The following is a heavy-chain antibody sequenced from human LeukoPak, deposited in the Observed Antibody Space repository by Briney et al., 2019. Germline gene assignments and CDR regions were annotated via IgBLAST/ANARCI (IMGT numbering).Heavy chain of an antibody. CDR2: INHSGST. D-gene: IGHD3-22*01. CDR1: GGSFSGYY. Sequence: SETLSLTCAVYGGSFSGYYWSWIRQPPGKGLEWIGEINHSGSTNYNPSLKSRVTISVDTSKNQFSLKLSSVTAADTAAYYCAGASYYYDSSGYYYYFDYWGQGTLVTVSS. V-gene: IGHV4-34*01. J-gene: IGHJ4*02. CDR3: AGASYYYDSSGYYYYFDY.